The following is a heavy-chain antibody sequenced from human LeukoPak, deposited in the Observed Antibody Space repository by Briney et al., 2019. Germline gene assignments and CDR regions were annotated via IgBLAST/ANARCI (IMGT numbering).Heavy chain of an antibody. D-gene: IGHD7-27*01. CDR2: INHSGST. Sequence: GSLRLSCAASRFTFSSYAMSWIRQPPGKGLEWIGEINHSGSTNYNPSLKSRVTISVDTSKNQFSLKLSSVTAADTAVYYCARHHWGLEAFDIWGQGTMVTVSS. J-gene: IGHJ3*02. V-gene: IGHV4-34*01. CDR3: ARHHWGLEAFDI. CDR1: RFTFSSYA.